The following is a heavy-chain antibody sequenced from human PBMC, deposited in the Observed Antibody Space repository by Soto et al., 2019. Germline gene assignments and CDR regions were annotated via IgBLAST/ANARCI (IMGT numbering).Heavy chain of an antibody. CDR2: INHRGST. CDR3: ARRGISHWAYFYYMDV. V-gene: IGHV4-34*01. Sequence: PSETLSLTCAVYGGSFSGYYWSWIRQPPGKGLEWIGEINHRGSTNYNPSLKSRVTMSVDTSKNQFSLKLSSVTAADTATYYCARRGISHWAYFYYMDVWDRGTTVTVSS. J-gene: IGHJ6*03. CDR1: GGSFSGYY. D-gene: IGHD2-21*01.